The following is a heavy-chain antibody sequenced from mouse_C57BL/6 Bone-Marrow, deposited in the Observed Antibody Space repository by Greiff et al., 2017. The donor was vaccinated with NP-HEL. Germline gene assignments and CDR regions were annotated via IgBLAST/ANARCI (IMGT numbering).Heavy chain of an antibody. Sequence: VQLQQSVAELVRPGASVKLSCTASGFNIKNTYMHWVKQRPEQGLEWIGRIAPANGNTKYAQKFQGKATIPADTSSNTAYLQLRSLTSEDTAIYYCARRSPGGSSSSWFADWGQGTLVTVSA. CDR1: GFNIKNTY. D-gene: IGHD1-1*01. CDR2: IAPANGNT. CDR3: ARRSPGGSSSSWFAD. V-gene: IGHV14-3*01. J-gene: IGHJ3*01.